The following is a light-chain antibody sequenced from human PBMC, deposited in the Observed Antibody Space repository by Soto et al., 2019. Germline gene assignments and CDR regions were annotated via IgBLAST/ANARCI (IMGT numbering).Light chain of an antibody. CDR1: SSNIGNNF. CDR2: DNS. V-gene: IGLV1-51*01. CDR3: GTWDSSLSAYV. Sequence: QSVLTQPPSLSAAPGQKVTISCSGSSSNIGNNFVSWYQQLPGTAPKLLIYDNSERPSGIPDRFSGSKSGTSATLGITGLQTGDEADYYCGTWDSSLSAYVFGTGTQLTVL. J-gene: IGLJ1*01.